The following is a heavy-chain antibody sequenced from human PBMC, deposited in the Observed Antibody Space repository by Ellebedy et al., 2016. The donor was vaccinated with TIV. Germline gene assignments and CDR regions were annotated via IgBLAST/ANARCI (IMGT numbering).Heavy chain of an antibody. V-gene: IGHV3-9*02. J-gene: IGHJ4*02. CDR3: AKDLGRWLQYFDS. Sequence: GGSLRPSCPPSGFTSDDYAMHWVRHAPGKGLEWVSGNSWNSGSIGYADSVKGRFTISRDNSKNTLYLQMNSLRAEDTAVYYCAKDLGRWLQYFDSWGQGILVTVSS. CDR2: NSWNSGSI. CDR1: GFTSDDYA. D-gene: IGHD5-24*01.